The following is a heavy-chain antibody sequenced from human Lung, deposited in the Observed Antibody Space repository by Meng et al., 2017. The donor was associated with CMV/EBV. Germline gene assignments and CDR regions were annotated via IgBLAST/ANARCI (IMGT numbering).Heavy chain of an antibody. Sequence: GGSXRLXCAASGFTFSSYGMHWVRQAPGKGLEWVAFIRYDGSNKYYADSVKGRFTISRDNSKNTLYLQMNSLRAEDTAVYYCAKDRLSSSSWYYYYYGMDVWGQGXTVTVSS. V-gene: IGHV3-30*02. CDR3: AKDRLSSSSWYYYYYGMDV. J-gene: IGHJ6*02. CDR2: IRYDGSNK. CDR1: GFTFSSYG. D-gene: IGHD6-13*01.